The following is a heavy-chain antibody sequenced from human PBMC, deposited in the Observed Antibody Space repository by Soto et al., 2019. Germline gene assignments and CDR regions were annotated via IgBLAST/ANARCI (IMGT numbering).Heavy chain of an antibody. Sequence: QVQLQESGPGLVKSSETLSLTCTVSGGSIISYYCSWIRQSAGKGLEWIGRIYTSGSTNYNPSLKSRVTMSVDTSKNQFSLKLSSVTDADTAVYYCARETGSSGSYEYWGQGTLVTVSS. CDR3: ARETGSSGSYEY. D-gene: IGHD6-19*01. CDR1: GGSIISYY. J-gene: IGHJ4*02. CDR2: IYTSGST. V-gene: IGHV4-4*07.